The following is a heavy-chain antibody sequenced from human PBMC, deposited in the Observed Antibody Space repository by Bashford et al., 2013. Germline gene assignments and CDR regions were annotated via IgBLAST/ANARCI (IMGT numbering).Heavy chain of an antibody. CDR3: AITYYYDTSGQKLGGXFDI. CDR2: IIPIFRTP. Sequence: SVKVSCKASGGTFSRYAINWVRQAPGQGLEWMGGIIPIFRTPNYAQKFQGRVTITADEATTTAYMQLRSLRSEDTAVYYCAITYYYDTSGQKLGGXFDIWGQGTLVTVSS. D-gene: IGHD3-22*01. CDR1: GGTFSRYA. V-gene: IGHV1-69*13. J-gene: IGHJ3*02.